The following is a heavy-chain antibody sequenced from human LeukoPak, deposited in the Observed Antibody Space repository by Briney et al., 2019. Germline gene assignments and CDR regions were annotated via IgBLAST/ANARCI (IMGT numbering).Heavy chain of an antibody. V-gene: IGHV6-1*01. J-gene: IGHJ4*02. CDR3: VRDFNWAFDY. D-gene: IGHD7-27*01. Sequence: SQTLSLTCATSGDSVSSKSVSRNWIRQSPSRGLEYLGRTRLRSTWNTFYSLSVQGRITINADTSRNQVSLRLNSVTPEDTALYYCVRDFNWAFDYWGQGTLVTVSS. CDR2: TRLRSTWNT. CDR1: GDSVSSKSVS.